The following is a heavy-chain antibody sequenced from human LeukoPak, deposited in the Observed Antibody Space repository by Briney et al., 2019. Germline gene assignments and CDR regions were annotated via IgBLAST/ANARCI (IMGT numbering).Heavy chain of an antibody. CDR2: IYYSGST. Sequence: SQTLSLTCTVSGGSISSGDYYWSWIRQPPGKGLEGIGYIYYSGSTYYNPSLKSRVTISVDTSKNQFSLKLRSVTAADTAVYCCARIAYYGSGSYLYYFDYWGQGTLVTVSS. CDR1: GGSISSGDYY. V-gene: IGHV4-30-4*01. J-gene: IGHJ4*02. D-gene: IGHD3-10*01. CDR3: ARIAYYGSGSYLYYFDY.